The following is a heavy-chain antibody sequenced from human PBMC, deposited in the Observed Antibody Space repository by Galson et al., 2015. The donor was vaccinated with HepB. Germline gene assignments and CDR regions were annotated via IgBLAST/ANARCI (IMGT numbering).Heavy chain of an antibody. V-gene: IGHV3-23*01. CDR2: ISGSGGST. CDR3: ARRLIVVVPAARPWGMDV. D-gene: IGHD2-2*01. J-gene: IGHJ6*02. Sequence: SLRLSCAASGFTFSSYAMSWVRQAPGKGLEWVSAISGSGGSTYYADSVKGRFTISRDNSKNTLYLQMNSLRAEDTAVYYCARRLIVVVPAARPWGMDVWGQGTTVTVSS. CDR1: GFTFSSYA.